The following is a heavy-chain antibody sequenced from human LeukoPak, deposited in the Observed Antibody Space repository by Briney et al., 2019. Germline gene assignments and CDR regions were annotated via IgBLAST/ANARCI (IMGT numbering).Heavy chain of an antibody. V-gene: IGHV3-15*01. CDR2: IKSKTERDTT. D-gene: IGHD2-2*01. J-gene: IGHJ4*02. CDR1: VFTFSNAL. CDR3: TPVLNIVVVPAANDY. Sequence: PGRSLRLSRAASVFTFSNALMTGVRQPPAKGREWVGRIKSKTERDTTDYAAPVQGRFTISRDDSKNTLYLQMNSLKAEDTAVYYCTPVLNIVVVPAANDYWGQGTLVTVSS.